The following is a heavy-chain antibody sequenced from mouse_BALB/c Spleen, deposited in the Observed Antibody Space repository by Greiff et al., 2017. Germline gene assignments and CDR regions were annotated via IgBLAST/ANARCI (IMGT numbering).Heavy chain of an antibody. D-gene: IGHD2-1*01. Sequence: VQLKQSGAELVKPGASVKLSCTASGFNITDSYMHWVKQRPEQGLEWIGRIDPANGNTKYDPKFQGKATITADTSSNTAYLQLSSLTSEDTAVYYCAPYGNSLAWGQGTSVTVSS. CDR1: GFNITDSY. J-gene: IGHJ4*01. CDR2: IDPANGNT. V-gene: IGHV14-3*02. CDR3: APYGNSLA.